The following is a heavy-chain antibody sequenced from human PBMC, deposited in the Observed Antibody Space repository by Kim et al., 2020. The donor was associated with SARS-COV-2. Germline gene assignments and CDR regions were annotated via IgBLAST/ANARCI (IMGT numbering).Heavy chain of an antibody. V-gene: IGHV3-23*01. CDR2: INAGGDST. CDR3: AHGDGLDF. J-gene: IGHJ4*02. Sequence: GGSLRLSCAASGFTFNTYAMSWVRQAPGKGLEWVSAINAGGDSTYYADSVRGRFTTSRDNSKNTVYLHMHSLRPEDTAVSYCAHGDGLDFWGQGTLVTVS. CDR1: GFTFNTYA.